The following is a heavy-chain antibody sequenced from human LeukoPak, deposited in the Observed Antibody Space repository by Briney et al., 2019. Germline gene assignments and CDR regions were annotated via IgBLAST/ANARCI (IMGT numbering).Heavy chain of an antibody. CDR1: GFTFDDYG. D-gene: IGHD2-2*01. J-gene: IGHJ4*02. CDR2: INWNGGST. CDR3: ARDTCSSTSCYPEFDY. V-gene: IGHV3-20*04. Sequence: GGSLRLSCAASGFTFDDYGMSWVHQAPGKGLEWVSGINWNGGSTGYADSVKGRFTISRDNAKNSLYLQMNSLRAEDTALYYCARDTCSSTSCYPEFDYWGQGTLVTVSS.